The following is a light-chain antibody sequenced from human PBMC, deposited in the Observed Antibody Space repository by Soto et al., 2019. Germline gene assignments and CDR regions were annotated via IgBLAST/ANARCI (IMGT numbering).Light chain of an antibody. V-gene: IGKV3-11*01. J-gene: IGKJ1*01. CDR3: QQRSNWT. CDR2: AAS. Sequence: EIVMTQSPATLSXXXXXXXXXXCRASESVTSSLAWYQQKPGQPPRLLIYAASTRATDVPARFSGGGSETEFTLTISSLEPEDFAVYYCQQRSNWTFGQGTKVDIK. CDR1: ESVTSS.